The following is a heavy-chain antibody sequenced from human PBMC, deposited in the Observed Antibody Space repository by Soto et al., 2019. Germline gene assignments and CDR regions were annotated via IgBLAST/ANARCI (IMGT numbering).Heavy chain of an antibody. CDR1: GFTFSSYS. V-gene: IGHV3-21*01. D-gene: IGHD7-27*01. Sequence: EVQVVESGGGLVKPGGSLRLSCAASGFTFSSYSMNWVRQAPGKGLEWVSSISASSSYIYYADSLKGRFTISRDNAKNSQDLQMHSLRVEDTAVYYCARAKETGLYDAFDVWGQGTMVTVSS. CDR2: ISASSSYI. CDR3: ARAKETGLYDAFDV. J-gene: IGHJ3*01.